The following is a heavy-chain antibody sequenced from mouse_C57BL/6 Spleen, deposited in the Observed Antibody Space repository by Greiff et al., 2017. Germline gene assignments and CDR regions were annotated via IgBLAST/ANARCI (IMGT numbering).Heavy chain of an antibody. Sequence: EVQVVESGGGLVKPGGSLKLSCAASGFTFSDYGLHWVRQAPEKGLEWVAYISSGSSTIYYADTVKGRFTISRDNAKNTLFLQMTSLRSEDTAMYYCARGSTAGFAYWGQGTLVTVSA. V-gene: IGHV5-17*01. CDR3: ARGSTAGFAY. CDR1: GFTFSDYG. CDR2: ISSGSSTI. J-gene: IGHJ3*01.